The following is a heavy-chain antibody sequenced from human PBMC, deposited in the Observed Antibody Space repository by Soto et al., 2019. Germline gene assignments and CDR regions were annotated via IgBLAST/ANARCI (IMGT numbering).Heavy chain of an antibody. CDR1: GGTFSSYA. D-gene: IGHD6-6*01. CDR2: IIPIFGTA. V-gene: IGHV1-69*06. CDR3: ARDISGSSEPLYYGMDV. J-gene: IGHJ6*02. Sequence: SVKVSCKASGGTFSSYAISWVRQAPGQGLEWMGGIIPIFGTANYAQKFQGRVTITADKSTSTAYMELSGLRSEDTAVYYCARDISGSSEPLYYGMDVWGQGTTVTVSS.